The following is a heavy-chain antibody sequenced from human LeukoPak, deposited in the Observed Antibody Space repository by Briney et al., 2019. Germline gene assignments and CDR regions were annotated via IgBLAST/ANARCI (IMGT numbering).Heavy chain of an antibody. J-gene: IGHJ4*02. D-gene: IGHD6-19*01. Sequence: GGSLTLSCAASGFTFSSYAMSWVRQAPGKGLEWVSAISGSGGSTYYADSVKGRFTISRDNSKNTLYLQMNSLRAEDTAVYYCAKVSSGWPYYYFDYWGQGTLVTVSS. CDR1: GFTFSSYA. V-gene: IGHV3-23*01. CDR3: AKVSSGWPYYYFDY. CDR2: ISGSGGST.